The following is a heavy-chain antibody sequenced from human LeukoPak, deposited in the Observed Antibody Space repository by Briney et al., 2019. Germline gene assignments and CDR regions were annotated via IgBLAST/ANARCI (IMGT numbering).Heavy chain of an antibody. Sequence: RPSETLSLTCTVSGGSISSGSYYWSWIRQPAGKGLEWIGRIYTSGSTNYNPSLKSRVTISVDTSKNQFSLKLSSVTAADTAVYYCARTILVVRGVTKYYYYYYMDVWGKGTTVTISS. V-gene: IGHV4-61*02. D-gene: IGHD3-10*01. CDR1: GGSISSGSYY. J-gene: IGHJ6*03. CDR2: IYTSGST. CDR3: ARTILVVRGVTKYYYYYYMDV.